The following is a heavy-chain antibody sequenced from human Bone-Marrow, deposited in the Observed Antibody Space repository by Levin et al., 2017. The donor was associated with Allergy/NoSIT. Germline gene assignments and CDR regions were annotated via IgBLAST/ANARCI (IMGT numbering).Heavy chain of an antibody. D-gene: IGHD3-22*01. Sequence: SQTHSLTCTVSGGPITGHYWSWIRRSPAKGLEWIGFISFYEGTNYNPSLKSRVTISADTSKNQFSLKLISVTAADTALYYCAGSTIDTTVVGAFDTWGQGTTVTVSS. CDR3: AGSTIDTTVVGAFDT. V-gene: IGHV4-59*11. CDR2: ISFYEGT. J-gene: IGHJ3*02. CDR1: GGPITGHY.